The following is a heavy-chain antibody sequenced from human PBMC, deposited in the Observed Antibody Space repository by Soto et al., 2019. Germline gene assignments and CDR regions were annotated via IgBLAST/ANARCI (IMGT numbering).Heavy chain of an antibody. D-gene: IGHD3-22*01. Sequence: SETLSLTCTVSGGSISSSSYYWGWIRQPPGKGLEWIGSIYYSGSTYYNPSLKSRVTISVDTSKNQFSLKLSSVTAADTAVYYCARHKVQWLSTGWFDPWGQGTLVTVSS. V-gene: IGHV4-39*01. CDR3: ARHKVQWLSTGWFDP. CDR2: IYYSGST. CDR1: GGSISSSSYY. J-gene: IGHJ5*02.